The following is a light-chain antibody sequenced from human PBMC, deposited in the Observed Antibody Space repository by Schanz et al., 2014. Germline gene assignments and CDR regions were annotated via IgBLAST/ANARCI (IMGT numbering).Light chain of an antibody. Sequence: EIVLTQSPGTLSLSPGERATLSCRASQSVSFSYLAWYQQKPGQAPRLLIYDASTRATGIPDRFSGSGSGTDFTLTISRLEPEDFAVYYCQQPHGTFGQGTKVEIK. J-gene: IGKJ1*01. V-gene: IGKV3-20*01. CDR2: DAS. CDR1: QSVSFSY. CDR3: QQPHGT.